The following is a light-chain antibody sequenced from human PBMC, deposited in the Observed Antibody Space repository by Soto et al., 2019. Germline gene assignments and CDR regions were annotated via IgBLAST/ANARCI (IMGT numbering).Light chain of an antibody. CDR3: QHYDSYSGT. Sequence: DIQMTQSPSTLSASVGDRVTITCRASQSINSWLAWYQQKPGKAPRLLIYRASSLEGGVPSRFSGSGSGAEFTLTISRLQTDDFATYYCQHYDSYSGTFGPGTKVDIK. CDR1: QSINSW. V-gene: IGKV1-5*03. CDR2: RAS. J-gene: IGKJ3*01.